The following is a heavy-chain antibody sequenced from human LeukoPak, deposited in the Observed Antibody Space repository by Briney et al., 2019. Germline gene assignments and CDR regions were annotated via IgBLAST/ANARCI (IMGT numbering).Heavy chain of an antibody. V-gene: IGHV3-11*04. CDR2: ISSSGSTI. CDR3: ARDTIGEQWLVPY. J-gene: IGHJ4*02. D-gene: IGHD6-19*01. CDR1: GFTFSNHY. Sequence: RGSLTLSCAASGFTFSNHYMSWIRQAPGKGLEWDSYISSSGSTIYYADSVKGRFTISRDNAKNSLYLRINSLRAEDTAGYYCARDTIGEQWLVPYWGQGTVVTVSS.